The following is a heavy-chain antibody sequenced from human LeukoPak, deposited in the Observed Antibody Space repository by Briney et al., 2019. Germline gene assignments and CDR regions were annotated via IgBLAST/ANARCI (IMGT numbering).Heavy chain of an antibody. J-gene: IGHJ4*02. D-gene: IGHD6-19*01. CDR3: ALIAVAVPHFDY. V-gene: IGHV1-46*01. CDR1: GYTFTSYY. Sequence: ASVTVSCKASGYTFTSYYMHWVRQAPGQGLEWMGIINPSGGSTSYAQKFQGRVTMTRDTSTSTVYMELSSLRSEDTAVYYCALIAVAVPHFDYWGQGTLVTVSS. CDR2: INPSGGST.